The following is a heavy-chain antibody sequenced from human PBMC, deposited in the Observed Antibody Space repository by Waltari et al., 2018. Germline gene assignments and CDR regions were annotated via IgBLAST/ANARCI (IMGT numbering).Heavy chain of an antibody. D-gene: IGHD3-16*01. V-gene: IGHV4-59*08. Sequence: QVQLQESGPGLVKPSETLSLTCTVSGGSISNYYWSWIRQPPGKGLEWIGYIFDGGSTNCNPALKSRVTISVDTSKNQFSLKLTSVTAADTAVYYCARQSAGGRLGADYWGQGTLVTVSS. CDR2: IFDGGST. CDR1: GGSISNYY. CDR3: ARQSAGGRLGADY. J-gene: IGHJ4*02.